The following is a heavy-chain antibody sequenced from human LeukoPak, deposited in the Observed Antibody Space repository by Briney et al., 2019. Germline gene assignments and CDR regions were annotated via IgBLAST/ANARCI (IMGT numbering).Heavy chain of an antibody. CDR2: IYTSGST. CDR3: ARLSSSWYQDWYFDL. CDR1: GGSISNYD. V-gene: IGHV4-4*07. D-gene: IGHD6-13*01. J-gene: IGHJ2*01. Sequence: SETLSLTCTVSGGSISNYDWSWIRQPAGKGLEWIGRIYTSGSTNYNPSLKSRVTMSEDTSKKQFSLKLSSVTAAHTAVYYCARLSSSWYQDWYFDLWGRGTLVTVSS.